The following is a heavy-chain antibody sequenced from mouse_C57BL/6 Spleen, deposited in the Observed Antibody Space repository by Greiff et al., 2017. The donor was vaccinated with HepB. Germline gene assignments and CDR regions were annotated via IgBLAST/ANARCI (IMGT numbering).Heavy chain of an antibody. Sequence: LVESGPELVKPGASVKISCKASGYAFSSSWMNWVKQRPGKGLEWIGRIYPGDGDTNYNGKFKGKATLTADKSSSTAYMQLSSLTSEDSAVYFCARNDGSSPAWFAYWGQGTLVTVSA. CDR3: ARNDGSSPAWFAY. D-gene: IGHD1-1*01. J-gene: IGHJ3*01. CDR2: IYPGDGDT. V-gene: IGHV1-82*01. CDR1: GYAFSSSW.